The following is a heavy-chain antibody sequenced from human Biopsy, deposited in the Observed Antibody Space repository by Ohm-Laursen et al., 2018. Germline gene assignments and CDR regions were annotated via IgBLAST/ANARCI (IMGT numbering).Heavy chain of an antibody. CDR1: GGSISSYY. J-gene: IGHJ2*01. V-gene: IGHV4-59*08. Sequence: GTLSLTCTVSGGSISSYYWSWIRQPPGEGLEWNGYIYYTGSTNSNPSIKSRVTISVNTSMNHLPLRLTSVTAADTAVYYCARHAPSYSGSYWRYFDLWGRGTLVTVSS. CDR2: IYYTGST. D-gene: IGHD1-26*01. CDR3: ARHAPSYSGSYWRYFDL.